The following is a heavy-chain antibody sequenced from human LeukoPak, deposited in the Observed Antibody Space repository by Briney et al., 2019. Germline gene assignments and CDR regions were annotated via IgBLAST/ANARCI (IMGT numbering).Heavy chain of an antibody. CDR3: AKDFFSETSGYYYRRWFDP. D-gene: IGHD3-22*01. Sequence: GGSLRLSCAASGFTFSSYGMHWVRQAPGKGLEWVAVISYDGSNKYYADSVKGRFTISRDNSKNTLYLQMNSLRAEDTAVYYCAKDFFSETSGYYYRRWFDPWGQGTLVTVSS. CDR1: GFTFSSYG. V-gene: IGHV3-30*18. CDR2: ISYDGSNK. J-gene: IGHJ5*02.